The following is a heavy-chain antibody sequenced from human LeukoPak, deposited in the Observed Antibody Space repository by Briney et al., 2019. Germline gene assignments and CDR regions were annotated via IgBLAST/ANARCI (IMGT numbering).Heavy chain of an antibody. CDR2: ISSRGNT. CDR1: GGSMSSGGDY. D-gene: IGHD6-6*01. CDR3: ARGPSFGSSSRLDS. V-gene: IGHV4-31*03. J-gene: IGHJ4*02. Sequence: SQTLSLTCTVSGGSMSSGGDYWTWIRQHPGKGLEWIGYISSRGNTYYNPSLKSRLTISLDTSKSQFSLQLNSATAADTAVYYCARGPSFGSSSRLDSWGQGTPLTVSS.